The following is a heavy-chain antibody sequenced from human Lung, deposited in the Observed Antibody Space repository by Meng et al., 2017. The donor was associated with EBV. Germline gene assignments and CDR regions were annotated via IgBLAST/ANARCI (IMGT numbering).Heavy chain of an antibody. D-gene: IGHD3-10*01. CDR2: IDGSGNT. Sequence: VQLQQWGAGLVKPSESPCLSCAAYGWTFSGNYLSWIRQPPGKGLEWIWEIDGSGNTKYNPSPVSRLTVTVHKSKTQFPLNLSSVTAADTTVYYCGGVTLWSWELEYWGQGTLVTVSS. V-gene: IGHV4-34*01. J-gene: IGHJ4*02. CDR3: GGVTLWSWELEY. CDR1: GWTFSGNY.